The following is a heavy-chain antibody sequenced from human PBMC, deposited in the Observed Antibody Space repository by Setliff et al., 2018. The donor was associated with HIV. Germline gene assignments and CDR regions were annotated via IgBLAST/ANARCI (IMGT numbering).Heavy chain of an antibody. Sequence: SETLSLTCAVSGYFISNGYYWGWIRQPPGKGLEWIGNIYHSGSTYYNPSLKGRFTISVDTSKNQFSLRLTSVTAADTAVYYCARWGSGYDSGVDYWGQGTLVTVSS. CDR2: IYHSGST. J-gene: IGHJ4*02. D-gene: IGHD5-12*01. CDR1: GYFISNGYY. V-gene: IGHV4-38-2*01. CDR3: ARWGSGYDSGVDY.